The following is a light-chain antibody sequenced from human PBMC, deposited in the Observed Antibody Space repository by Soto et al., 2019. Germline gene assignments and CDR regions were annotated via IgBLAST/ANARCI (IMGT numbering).Light chain of an antibody. CDR3: QQYHNWPPDRT. CDR1: QSVGSN. J-gene: IGKJ4*02. CDR2: GAS. V-gene: IGKV3-15*01. Sequence: EIVMTQSPATLSVSPGERATLSCRASQSVGSNLAWYQQKPGQAPRLLIYGASTRATDIPARGSGSGSGTEFTRTIISLQSEDFAFYFCQQYHNWPPDRTFGEGTKVEIK.